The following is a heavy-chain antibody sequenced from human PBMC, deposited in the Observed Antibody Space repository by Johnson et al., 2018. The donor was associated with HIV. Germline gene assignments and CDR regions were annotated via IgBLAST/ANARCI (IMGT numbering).Heavy chain of an antibody. CDR3: ARGGGYYDSNGYLFDAFDI. CDR2: ISWNSGSI. CDR1: GFTFDDYA. Sequence: VQLVESGGGLVQPGGSLRLSCAASGFTFDDYAMHWVLQAPGKGLEWVSGISWNSGSIGYADSVKARFTISRDNAKISLYLQMNSLRAEDTALYYCARGGGYYDSNGYLFDAFDIWGQGTMVTVSS. J-gene: IGHJ3*02. V-gene: IGHV3-9*01. D-gene: IGHD3-22*01.